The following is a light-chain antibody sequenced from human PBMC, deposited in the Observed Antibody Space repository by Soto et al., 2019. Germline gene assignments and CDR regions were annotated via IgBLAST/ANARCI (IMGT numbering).Light chain of an antibody. Sequence: EIVMTQSPATLSVSPGERATLSCRASQSLSTDLAWYQQKPGQSPRLLIYGAFTRATGIPARFSGSGSGTEFTLTISSPQSEDFAVYYCQQYNNWPPLFGQGTKLEIK. V-gene: IGKV3-15*01. J-gene: IGKJ2*01. CDR1: QSLSTD. CDR2: GAF. CDR3: QQYNNWPPL.